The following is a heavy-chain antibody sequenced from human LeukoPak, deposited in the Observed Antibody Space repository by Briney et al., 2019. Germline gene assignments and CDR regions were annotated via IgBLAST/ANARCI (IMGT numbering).Heavy chain of an antibody. J-gene: IGHJ4*02. CDR3: ARESGGMISIGYFDS. D-gene: IGHD3/OR15-3a*01. CDR2: INTDGSST. Sequence: PGGSLRLSCAASGFTFSSYWMHWVRQAPGKGLVWVSRINTDGSSTSYADSVKGRFTISRDNAKNSLSLQMNSLRAEDTGVYFCARESGGMISIGYFDSWGQGTLVTVSS. V-gene: IGHV3-74*01. CDR1: GFTFSSYW.